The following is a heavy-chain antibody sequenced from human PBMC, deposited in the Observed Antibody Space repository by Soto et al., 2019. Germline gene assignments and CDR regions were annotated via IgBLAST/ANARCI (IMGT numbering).Heavy chain of an antibody. D-gene: IGHD2-15*01. Sequence: QVQLVEAGGGLVKPGGSLRLSCAASGFTFSDYYMSWIRQAPGKGLEWVSYISSSGSTIYYADSVKGRFTISRDNAKNARDLQMTSLRAEDAAVYYCARDLGGGRPDDYWGQGTLVTVSS. J-gene: IGHJ4*02. CDR3: ARDLGGGRPDDY. CDR1: GFTFSDYY. V-gene: IGHV3-11*01. CDR2: ISSSGSTI.